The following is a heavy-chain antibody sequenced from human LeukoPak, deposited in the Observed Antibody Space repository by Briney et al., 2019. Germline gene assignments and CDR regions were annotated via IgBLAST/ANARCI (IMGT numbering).Heavy chain of an antibody. Sequence: WETLSLTCAVYGGSFSGYYWSWIRQPPGKGLVWIGEIDHSGSTNYKPSLKSRVTISVDTSKNQFSLKPSSVTAADTAVYYCARVQSFPEYYDILTGYHAFDIWGQGTMVTVSS. CDR1: GGSFSGYY. CDR2: IDHSGST. CDR3: ARVQSFPEYYDILTGYHAFDI. D-gene: IGHD3-9*01. V-gene: IGHV4-34*01. J-gene: IGHJ3*02.